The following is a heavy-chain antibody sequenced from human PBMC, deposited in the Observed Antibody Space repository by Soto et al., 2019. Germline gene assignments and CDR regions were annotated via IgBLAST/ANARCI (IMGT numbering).Heavy chain of an antibody. J-gene: IGHJ4*02. Sequence: QVQLVESGGGVVQPGRYLRLSCAASGFTFSSYAMHWVRQAPGKGLEWVAVISYDGSNKYYADSVKGRFTISRDNSKNTLYLQMNSLRAEDTAVYYCAREHGVYYFDYWGQGTLVTVSS. CDR1: GFTFSSYA. CDR2: ISYDGSNK. CDR3: AREHGVYYFDY. V-gene: IGHV3-30-3*01. D-gene: IGHD6-13*01.